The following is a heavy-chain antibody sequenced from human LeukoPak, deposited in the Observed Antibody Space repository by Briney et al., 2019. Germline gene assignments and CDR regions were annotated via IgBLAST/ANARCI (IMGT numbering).Heavy chain of an antibody. CDR2: ISGSGGST. Sequence: PGGSLRLSCAASGFTFSSYAMSWVRQAPGKGLEWVSAISGSGGSTYYADSVKGRFTISRDNSKNTLYLQMNSLRAEDTAVYYCAKDFIVVVVAATRLDYWGQGTLVTDSS. CDR1: GFTFSSYA. V-gene: IGHV3-23*01. J-gene: IGHJ4*02. CDR3: AKDFIVVVVAATRLDY. D-gene: IGHD2-15*01.